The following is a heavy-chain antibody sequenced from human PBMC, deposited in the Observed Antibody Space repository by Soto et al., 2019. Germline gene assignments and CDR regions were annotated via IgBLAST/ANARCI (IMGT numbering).Heavy chain of an antibody. Sequence: GGSLRLSCAASGFTFSSYAMHWVRQAPGKGLEYVSAISSNGGSTYYANSVKGRFTISRDNSKNTLYLQMGSLRAEDMAVYYCARDPKGLWFGELFRKDYYMDVWGKGTTVTVSS. V-gene: IGHV3-64*01. CDR3: ARDPKGLWFGELFRKDYYMDV. D-gene: IGHD3-10*01. CDR2: ISSNGGST. J-gene: IGHJ6*03. CDR1: GFTFSSYA.